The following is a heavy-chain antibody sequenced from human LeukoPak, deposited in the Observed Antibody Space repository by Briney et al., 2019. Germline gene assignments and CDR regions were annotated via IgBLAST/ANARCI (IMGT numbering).Heavy chain of an antibody. D-gene: IGHD3-22*01. CDR1: GFIFSSYG. J-gene: IGHJ4*02. CDR3: AKDYYDSSGYNAFDY. CDR2: ISYAKTNT. V-gene: IGHV3-30*18. Sequence: GGSLRLSCAASGFIFSSYGMHWVRQAPGKGLEWVAVISYAKTNTYYADSVKGRFTISRDNSNTVYLQMNSLRPEDTAVYYCAKDYYDSSGYNAFDYWGQGTLVTVSS.